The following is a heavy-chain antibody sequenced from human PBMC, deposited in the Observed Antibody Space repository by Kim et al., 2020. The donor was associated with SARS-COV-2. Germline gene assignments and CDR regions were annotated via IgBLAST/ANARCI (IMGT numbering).Heavy chain of an antibody. D-gene: IGHD3-16*02. J-gene: IGHJ6*02. V-gene: IGHV3-74*01. CDR3: ARGVGSLAF. Sequence: YAEAGKGRFTISRDNAKNTLYLEINSLRAEDTAVYYCARGVGSLAFWGQGTTVTVSS.